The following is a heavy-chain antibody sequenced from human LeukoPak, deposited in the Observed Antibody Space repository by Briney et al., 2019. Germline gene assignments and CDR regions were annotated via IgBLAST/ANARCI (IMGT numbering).Heavy chain of an antibody. V-gene: IGHV3-64*01. Sequence: PGGSLRLSCAASGFTFSSYAMHWVREAPGKGLEYVSAISSNGGSTYYANSVKGRFTISRDNSKNTLYLQMGSLRAEDMAVYYCARARGYSGYDFSDYWGRGTLVTVSS. J-gene: IGHJ4*02. D-gene: IGHD5-12*01. CDR2: ISSNGGST. CDR1: GFTFSSYA. CDR3: ARARGYSGYDFSDY.